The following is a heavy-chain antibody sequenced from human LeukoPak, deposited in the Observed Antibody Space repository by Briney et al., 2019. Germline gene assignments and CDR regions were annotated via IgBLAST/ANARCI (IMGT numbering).Heavy chain of an antibody. Sequence: GASVKVSCKASGYTFTSYDINWVRQATGQGLEWMGWMNPNSGNTGYAHKFQGRVTITRNTAISTAYMELTSLRSGDTAVYYCARVAGPIDYWGQGTLVTVSS. D-gene: IGHD2-15*01. CDR1: GYTFTSYD. CDR3: ARVAGPIDY. J-gene: IGHJ4*02. CDR2: MNPNSGNT. V-gene: IGHV1-8*01.